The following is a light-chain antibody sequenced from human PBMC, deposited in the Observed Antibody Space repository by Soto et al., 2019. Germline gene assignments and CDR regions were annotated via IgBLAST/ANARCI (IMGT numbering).Light chain of an antibody. V-gene: IGLV2-14*01. CDR2: DVS. CDR1: SSDVGAYNY. Sequence: QSALTQPASVSGSPGQSITISCTGNSSDVGAYNYVSWYQQHPGKAPKLMIYDVSNRPSGVSNHFSGSKSGNTASLTISGLQAEDEADYYCSSYTTSSTVVFGGGTKVTVL. J-gene: IGLJ2*01. CDR3: SSYTTSSTVV.